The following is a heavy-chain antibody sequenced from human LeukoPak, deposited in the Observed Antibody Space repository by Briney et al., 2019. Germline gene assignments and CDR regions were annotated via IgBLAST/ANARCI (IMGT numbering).Heavy chain of an antibody. CDR1: GYTFTSYY. Sequence: WASVKVSCKASGYTFTSYYMHWVRQAPGQGLEWMGWISGYDGDSSYAQKFQGRTTMTVDTSSRTAYMELRSLRSDDTAVYYCARGQGFTVVFPIDHWGQGTLVTVSS. D-gene: IGHD4-23*01. J-gene: IGHJ4*02. CDR3: ARGQGFTVVFPIDH. V-gene: IGHV1-18*04. CDR2: ISGYDGDS.